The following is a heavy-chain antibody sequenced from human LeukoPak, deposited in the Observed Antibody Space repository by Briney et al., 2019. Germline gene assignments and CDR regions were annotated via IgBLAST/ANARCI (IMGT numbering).Heavy chain of an antibody. CDR1: GLKFSYYW. Sequence: GGSLRLSCAASGLKFSYYWMTWVRQAPGKGLEWLANIKESGSEKYYVDSVKGRFTISRDNADNLVYLQMNSLRVDDTAVYYCARGWGEKGRCRGGTCNNPQFDYWGQGILVTVSS. D-gene: IGHD2-15*01. V-gene: IGHV3-7*01. CDR2: IKESGSEK. CDR3: ARGWGEKGRCRGGTCNNPQFDY. J-gene: IGHJ4*02.